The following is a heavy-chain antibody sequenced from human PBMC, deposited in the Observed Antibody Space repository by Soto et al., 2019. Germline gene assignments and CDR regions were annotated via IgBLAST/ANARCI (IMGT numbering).Heavy chain of an antibody. Sequence: GWISAYNGNTNYAQKFQGRVTITADKSTSTAYMELSSLRSVYTVVYYCSRVFMVRGVITRDFWGQGTLVTVSS. D-gene: IGHD3-10*01. J-gene: IGHJ4*02. V-gene: IGHV1-18*01. CDR2: ISAYNGNT. CDR3: SRVFMVRGVITRDF.